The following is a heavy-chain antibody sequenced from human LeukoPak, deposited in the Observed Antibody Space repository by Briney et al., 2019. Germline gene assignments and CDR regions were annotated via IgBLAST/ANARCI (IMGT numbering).Heavy chain of an antibody. CDR3: ARTEYYFDH. CDR1: GGSISSYY. V-gene: IGHV4-59*01. CDR2: VYYSGST. J-gene: IGHJ4*02. Sequence: SGTLSLTCTVSGGSISSYYWSWIRQPPGKGPEWIGYVYYSGSTHYNPSLKSRLTMSADTSKNQFSLKLTSVTAADTAVYYCARTEYYFDHWGQGTLVTVSS. D-gene: IGHD3-10*01.